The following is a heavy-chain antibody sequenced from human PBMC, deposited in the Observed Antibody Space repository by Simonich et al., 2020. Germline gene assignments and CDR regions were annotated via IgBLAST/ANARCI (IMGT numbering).Heavy chain of an antibody. Sequence: QVQLVQSGAEVKKPGASVTVSCKASGYTLTGSYMHWVRQAPGQGLDWMGWINPYSVGTNYAQKFQVRVTMTSDTSISTDYMELSRLRSDDTAVYYCASVRFEAFDIWGQGTMVTVSS. J-gene: IGHJ3*02. CDR3: ASVRFEAFDI. D-gene: IGHD6-6*01. CDR1: GYTLTGSY. CDR2: INPYSVGT. V-gene: IGHV1-2*02.